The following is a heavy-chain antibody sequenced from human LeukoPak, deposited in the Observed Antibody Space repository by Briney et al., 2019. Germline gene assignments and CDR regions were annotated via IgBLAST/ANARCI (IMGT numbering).Heavy chain of an antibody. Sequence: GGSLRLSCAASGFTFNIYAMNWVRQAPGKGLEWVSVISGSGDSTYYADSVKGRFTISRDNSKNTLYLQMNSLRAEDTAVYYCAKDRSLGVTAAINYWGQGTLVTVSS. J-gene: IGHJ4*02. CDR3: AKDRSLGVTAAINY. V-gene: IGHV3-23*01. D-gene: IGHD2-2*02. CDR2: ISGSGDST. CDR1: GFTFNIYA.